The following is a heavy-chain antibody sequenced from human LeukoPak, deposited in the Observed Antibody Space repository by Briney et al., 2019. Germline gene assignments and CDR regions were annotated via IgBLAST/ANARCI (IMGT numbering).Heavy chain of an antibody. V-gene: IGHV3-23*01. CDR2: IRVHGGST. Sequence: GGSLRLSCAASGFTFSSFAMRWVRQAPGKGLERVSAIRVHGGSTYYADSLKGRFTTSRYNSKNTAYLQMNSLRAEDTAVYYCAKDSGRDYFDRTGYSYSFDYWGQGTLVTVSS. D-gene: IGHD3-22*01. CDR1: GFTFSSFA. CDR3: AKDSGRDYFDRTGYSYSFDY. J-gene: IGHJ4*02.